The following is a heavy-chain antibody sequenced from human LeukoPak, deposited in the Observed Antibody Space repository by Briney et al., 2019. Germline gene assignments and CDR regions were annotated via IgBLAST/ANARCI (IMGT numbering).Heavy chain of an antibody. Sequence: SETLSLTCTVSGGSVSTSSYYWGWIRQPPGKGLEWIGRIYSSGYTYYNPSLKSRATISVDTSRNQFSLKLTSVTAADTAVYYCAGSDLTQDYWDYWGQGTLVTVSS. V-gene: IGHV4-39*07. CDR3: AGSDLTQDYWDY. CDR2: IYSSGYT. CDR1: GGSVSTSSYY. J-gene: IGHJ4*02. D-gene: IGHD2-15*01.